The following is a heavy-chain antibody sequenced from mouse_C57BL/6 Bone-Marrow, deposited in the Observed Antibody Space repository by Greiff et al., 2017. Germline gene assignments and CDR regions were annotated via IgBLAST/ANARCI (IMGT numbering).Heavy chain of an antibody. D-gene: IGHD1-1*01. V-gene: IGHV3-6*01. CDR1: GYSITSGYY. Sequence: DVQLQESGPGLVKPSQSLSLTCSVTGYSITSGYYWNWIRQFPGNKLEWMGYISYDGSNNYNPSLKNRISITRDTSKNQFFLKLNSVTTEDTATYYCARRLLRGYYFDYWGQGTTLTVSS. CDR3: ARRLLRGYYFDY. CDR2: ISYDGSN. J-gene: IGHJ2*01.